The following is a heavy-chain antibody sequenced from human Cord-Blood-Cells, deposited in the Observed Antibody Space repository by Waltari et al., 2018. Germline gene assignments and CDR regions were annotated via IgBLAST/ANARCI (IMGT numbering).Heavy chain of an antibody. D-gene: IGHD5-12*01. J-gene: IGHJ4*02. CDR1: GGSISSSSYY. CDR3: ARHNGESGYDDY. CDR2: IYYSGST. V-gene: IGHV4-39*01. Sequence: QLQLQESGPGLVKPSETLSLTCTVSGGSISSSSYYWGWIRQPPGKGLEWIGSIYYSGSTYYNPSLKSRVTRSVDTSKNQFSLKRSSVTAADTAVYYCARHNGESGYDDYWGQGTLVTVSS.